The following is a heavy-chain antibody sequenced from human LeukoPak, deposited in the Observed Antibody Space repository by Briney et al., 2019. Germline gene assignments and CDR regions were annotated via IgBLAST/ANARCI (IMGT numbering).Heavy chain of an antibody. J-gene: IGHJ4*02. CDR2: INHSGST. D-gene: IGHD6-13*01. V-gene: IGHV4-4*02. CDR3: ARDVVAAAGTWDY. Sequence: SETLSLTCAVSGGSISSSNWWSWIRQPPGKGLEWIGEINHSGSTNYNPSLKSRVTISVDTSKNQFSLKLSSVTAADTAVYYCARDVVAAAGTWDYWGQGTLVTVSS. CDR1: GGSISSSNW.